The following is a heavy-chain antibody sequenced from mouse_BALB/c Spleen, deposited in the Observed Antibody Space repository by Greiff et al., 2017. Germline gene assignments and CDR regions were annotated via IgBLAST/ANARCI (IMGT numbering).Heavy chain of an antibody. CDR1: GFSLTSYD. CDR2: IWTGGGT. D-gene: IGHD1-1*01. Sequence: VKLMESGPGLVAPSQSLSITCTVSGFSLTSYDISWIRQPPGKGLEWLGVIWTGGGTNYNSAFMSRLSISKDNSNGQVFLKMNSLQTDDTAIYYCVRDYYGSCWFDYWGQGTLVTVSA. V-gene: IGHV2-9-2*01. J-gene: IGHJ3*01. CDR3: VRDYYGSCWFDY.